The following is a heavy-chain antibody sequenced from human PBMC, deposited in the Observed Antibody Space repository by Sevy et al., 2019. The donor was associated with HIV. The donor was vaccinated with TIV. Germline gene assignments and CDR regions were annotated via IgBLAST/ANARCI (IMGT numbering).Heavy chain of an antibody. CDR2: IKQDGSEK. V-gene: IGHV3-7*03. Sequence: GGSLRLSCAASGFTFSSYWMSWVRQAPGKGLEWVANIKQDGSEKYYVDSVKGRFTISRDNAKNSLYLQMNSLRAEDTAVYYCARDRYYDYIWGSYREDYFDYWGQGTVVTVSS. J-gene: IGHJ4*02. D-gene: IGHD3-16*02. CDR1: GFTFSSYW. CDR3: ARDRYYDYIWGSYREDYFDY.